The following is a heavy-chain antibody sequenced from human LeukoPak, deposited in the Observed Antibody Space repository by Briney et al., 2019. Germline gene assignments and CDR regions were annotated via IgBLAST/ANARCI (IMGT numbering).Heavy chain of an antibody. D-gene: IGHD6-6*01. CDR1: GGSISSGSYY. CDR3: ARDRSSSSYYYYGMDV. CDR2: IYTSGST. J-gene: IGHJ6*02. V-gene: IGHV4-61*02. Sequence: SETLSLTCTVSGGSISSGSYYWGWIRQPAGKGLEWIGRIYTSGSTNYNPSLKSRVTISVDTSKNQFSLKLSSVTAADTAVYYCARDRSSSSYYYYGMDVWGQGTTVTVSS.